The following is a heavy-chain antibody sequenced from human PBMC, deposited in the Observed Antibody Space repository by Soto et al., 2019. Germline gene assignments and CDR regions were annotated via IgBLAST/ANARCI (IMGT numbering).Heavy chain of an antibody. CDR2: INENGDST. J-gene: IGHJ4*02. D-gene: IGHD2-21*01. CDR3: VKRNCGNCPWSS. Sequence: EVQLLESGGGLVQPGGSLRLSCAASGFTFNNIAMGWVRQAPGKGLKYVSSINENGDSTFYADSVKGRFTISRDNSKSTLHLQMNSLRAADTAVYYCVKRNCGNCPWSSWGQGTLVTVSS. V-gene: IGHV3-23*01. CDR1: GFTFNNIA.